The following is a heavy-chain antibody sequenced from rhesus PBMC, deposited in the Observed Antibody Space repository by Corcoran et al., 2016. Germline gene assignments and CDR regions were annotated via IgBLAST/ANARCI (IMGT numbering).Heavy chain of an antibody. Sequence: EVQLAESGGGLVQPGGSLRLSCAASGFTFSGYEMHWVRQGPGKGLESVSVIGCDSSYTHYVDSVKVRFTITRANAKNSLSLQMNSLRAEDTAVYYCARRYSWNNFYGLDSWGQGVVVTVSS. D-gene: IGHD1-20*01. CDR3: ARRYSWNNFYGLDS. CDR1: GFTFSGYE. CDR2: IGCDSSYT. J-gene: IGHJ6*01. V-gene: IGHV3-115*02.